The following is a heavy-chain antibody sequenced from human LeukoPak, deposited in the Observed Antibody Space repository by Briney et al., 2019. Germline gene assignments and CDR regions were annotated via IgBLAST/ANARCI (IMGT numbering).Heavy chain of an antibody. J-gene: IGHJ4*02. CDR3: ARHSYGGRHFDY. CDR2: INHSGST. D-gene: IGHD4-23*01. CDR1: GGSFSGYY. V-gene: IGHV4-34*01. Sequence: PSETLSLTCAVYGGSFSGYYWSWIRQPPGKGLEWIGEINHSGSTNYNPSLKSRVTISLDTSKNQFSLKLSSVTAADTAVYYCARHSYGGRHFDYWGQGTLVTVSS.